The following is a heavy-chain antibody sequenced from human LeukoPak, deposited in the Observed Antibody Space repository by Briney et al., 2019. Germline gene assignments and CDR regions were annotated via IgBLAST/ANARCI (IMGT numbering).Heavy chain of an antibody. V-gene: IGHV3-74*01. D-gene: IGHD2-2*01. Sequence: GGSLRLSCAASGFTFSSYWMHWVRQAPGKWLVWVSRINSDGSSTSYADSVKGRFTISRDNAKNTLYLQMNSLRAEDTAVYYCARDCSSTSCSSAHWGQGTLVTVSS. J-gene: IGHJ4*02. CDR1: GFTFSSYW. CDR3: ARDCSSTSCSSAH. CDR2: INSDGSST.